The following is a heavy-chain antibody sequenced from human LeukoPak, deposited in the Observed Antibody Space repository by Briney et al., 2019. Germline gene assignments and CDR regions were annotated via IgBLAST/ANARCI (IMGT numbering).Heavy chain of an antibody. CDR2: ISSSSSTI. V-gene: IGHV3-48*01. CDR1: GFTFSSYS. D-gene: IGHD6-19*01. J-gene: IGHJ4*02. Sequence: GGSLRLSCAASGFTFSSYSMNWVRQAPGKGLEWVSYISSSSSTIYYADSVKGRFTISRDNAKNSLFLQMDRLRAEDTAVYYCKTGGAAAGSFDYWGQGTLVTVSS. CDR3: KTGGAAAGSFDY.